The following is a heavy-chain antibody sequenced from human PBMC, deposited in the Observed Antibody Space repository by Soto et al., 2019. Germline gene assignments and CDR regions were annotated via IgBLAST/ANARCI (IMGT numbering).Heavy chain of an antibody. J-gene: IGHJ4*02. D-gene: IGHD2-8*01. CDR2: ISSSSSYI. V-gene: IGHV3-21*04. CDR3: AKRMDAGSHDC. CDR1: GFTFSIYS. Sequence: PGGSLRLSCAASGFTFSIYSMNWVRQAPGKGLEWVSSISSSSSYIYYANSVKGRFTISRDNSKNTLYLQMNSLRAEDTAVYYCAKRMDAGSHDCWGQGALVTVSS.